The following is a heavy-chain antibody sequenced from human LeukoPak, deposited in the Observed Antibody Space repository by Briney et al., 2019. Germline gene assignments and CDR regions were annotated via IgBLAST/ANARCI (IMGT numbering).Heavy chain of an antibody. J-gene: IGHJ5*02. D-gene: IGHD2-15*01. Sequence: GGSLRLSCAASGYTFSNYGMNWVSQALRKGRGCASYISGSSTTIYYADSVKGRFTISRDNVKNSLYLQMSSLRGEDTAVYYGARDNRVVAAPNDHWGQGTLVTVSS. CDR3: ARDNRVVAAPNDH. CDR1: GYTFSNYG. CDR2: ISGSSTTI. V-gene: IGHV3-48*01.